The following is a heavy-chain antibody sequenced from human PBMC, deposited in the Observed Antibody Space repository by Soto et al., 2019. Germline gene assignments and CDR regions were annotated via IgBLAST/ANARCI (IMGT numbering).Heavy chain of an antibody. V-gene: IGHV3-53*01. CDR3: ARRNYYDSSGYYF. D-gene: IGHD3-22*01. Sequence: PGGSLRLSCAASGFTVSSNYMSWVRQAPGKGLEWVSVIYSGGSTYYADSVKGRFTISRDNSKNTLYLQMNSLRAEDTAVYYCARRNYYDSSGYYFWGQGTLVTVSS. CDR2: IYSGGST. J-gene: IGHJ4*02. CDR1: GFTVSSNY.